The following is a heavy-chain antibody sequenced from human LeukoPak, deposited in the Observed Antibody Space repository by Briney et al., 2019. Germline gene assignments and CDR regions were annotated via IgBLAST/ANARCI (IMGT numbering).Heavy chain of an antibody. Sequence: GGSLRLSCAASGFTFSNAWMSWVRQAPGKGLEWVGRIKSKTDGGTTDYAAPVKGRFTISRDDSKNTLYLQMNSLKTEDTAVYYCTGFSVTTNNIDYFDYWGQGTLVTVSS. J-gene: IGHJ4*02. CDR1: GFTFSNAW. V-gene: IGHV3-15*01. D-gene: IGHD4-17*01. CDR2: IKSKTDGGTT. CDR3: TGFSVTTNNIDYFDY.